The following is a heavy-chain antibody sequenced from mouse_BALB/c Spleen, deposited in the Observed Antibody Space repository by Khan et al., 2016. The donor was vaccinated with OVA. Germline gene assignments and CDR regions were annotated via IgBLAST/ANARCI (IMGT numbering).Heavy chain of an antibody. CDR2: ISCSGST. V-gene: IGHV3-2*02. J-gene: IGHJ2*01. CDR3: ARSIMAN. CDR1: GYSITSDYA. Sequence: EVQLQESGPGLVKPSQSLSLTCTVTGYSITSDYAWNWIRQFPGNKLEWMGYISCSGSTSYNPSPKSRNSITRDTSKNQFFLQLNSVTTDDTATYYCARSIMANWGQGTTLTVSS.